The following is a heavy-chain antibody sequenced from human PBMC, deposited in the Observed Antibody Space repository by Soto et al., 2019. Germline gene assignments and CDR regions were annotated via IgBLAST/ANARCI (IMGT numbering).Heavy chain of an antibody. CDR2: VYYTGST. V-gene: IGHV4-59*01. CDR1: GGSINTYY. D-gene: IGHD3-22*01. Sequence: QVQLQESGPGLVKPSVTLSLTCTVSGGSINTYYWNWIRQSPGMGLEWIGYVYYTGSTEYNPSLKSRVTISVGTSKNQFSVRVNSVTAGDTAVYYCADDRSGYRELDLWGQGALVTVSS. J-gene: IGHJ5*02. CDR3: ADDRSGYRELDL.